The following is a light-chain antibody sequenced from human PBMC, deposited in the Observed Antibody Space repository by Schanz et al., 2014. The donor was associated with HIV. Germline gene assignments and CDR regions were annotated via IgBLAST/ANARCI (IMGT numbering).Light chain of an antibody. Sequence: QSALTQPASLSGSPGQSITISCTGTSSDVGGYKFVSWYQQHPGKAPKLLLYDVSIRVRPSGVSNRFSGSKSGNTASLTIFGLQADERLYYNCPSNKTTATFVFGTGTKLTVL. CDR2: DVS. V-gene: IGLV2-14*01. CDR1: SSDVGGYKF. CDR3: PSNKTTATFV. J-gene: IGLJ1*01.